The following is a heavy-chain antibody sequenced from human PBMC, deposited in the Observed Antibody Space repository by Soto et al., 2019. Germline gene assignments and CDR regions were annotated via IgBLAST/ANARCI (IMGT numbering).Heavy chain of an antibody. CDR2: IWYDGSNK. Sequence: GGSLRLSCAASGCTFSSYGVHWVRQAPGKGLEWVAVIWYDGSNKYYADSVKGRFTISRDNSKNTLYLQMKRSSVTAADTAVYYCARGYENIVATGHWFDPWGQGTLVTVSS. CDR3: ARGYENIVATGHWFDP. V-gene: IGHV3-33*01. CDR1: GCTFSSYG. D-gene: IGHD5-12*01. J-gene: IGHJ5*02.